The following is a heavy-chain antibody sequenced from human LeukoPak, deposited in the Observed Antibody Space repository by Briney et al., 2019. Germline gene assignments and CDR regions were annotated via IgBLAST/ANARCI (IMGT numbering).Heavy chain of an antibody. D-gene: IGHD3-10*01. J-gene: IGHJ4*02. V-gene: IGHV3-21*01. CDR1: GFTFSSYS. CDR2: ISSSSSYI. CDR3: ARKLNYYGSGSYYGY. Sequence: GGSLRLSCAASGFTFSSYSMNWVRPAPGKGLGWVSSISSSSSYIYYADSVKGRFTISRDNAKNSLYLQMNSLRAEDTAVYYCARKLNYYGSGSYYGYWGQGTLVTVSS.